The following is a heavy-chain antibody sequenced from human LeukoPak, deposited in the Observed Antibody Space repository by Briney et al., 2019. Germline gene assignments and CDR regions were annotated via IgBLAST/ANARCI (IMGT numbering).Heavy chain of an antibody. CDR3: ARAGIDEYYFDY. D-gene: IGHD6-13*01. J-gene: IGHJ4*02. Sequence: GGSLRLSCAASGFTFSSYSMNWVRQAPGKGLEWVSFISSSSSYIYYADSVKGRFTISRDNAKNSLYLQMNSLRAEDTAVYYCARAGIDEYYFDYWGQGTLVTVSS. CDR2: ISSSSSYI. V-gene: IGHV3-21*01. CDR1: GFTFSSYS.